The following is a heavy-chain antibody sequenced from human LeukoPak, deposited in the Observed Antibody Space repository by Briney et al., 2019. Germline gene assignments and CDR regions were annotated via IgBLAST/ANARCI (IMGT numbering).Heavy chain of an antibody. Sequence: GGSLRLSCAASGFTFSGYAMSWVRQAPGKGLEWVSAISGSGGSTYYADSVKGRFTISRDNSKNTLYLQMNSLRAEDTAVYYCAKVFLYGSGSYSGDYWGQGTLVTVSS. D-gene: IGHD3-10*01. CDR2: ISGSGGST. V-gene: IGHV3-23*01. CDR1: GFTFSGYA. CDR3: AKVFLYGSGSYSGDY. J-gene: IGHJ4*02.